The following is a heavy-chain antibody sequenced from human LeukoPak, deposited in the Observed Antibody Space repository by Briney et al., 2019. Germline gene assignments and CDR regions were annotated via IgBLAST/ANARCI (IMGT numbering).Heavy chain of an antibody. Sequence: GASVKVSCKASGGTFSSYAISWVRQAPGQGLEWMGRIIPIPGIANYAQKFQGRVTITADKSTSTAYMELSSLRSEDTAVYYCARGGAHTYAFDIWGQGTMVTVSS. CDR2: IIPIPGIA. CDR1: GGTFSSYA. V-gene: IGHV1-69*04. J-gene: IGHJ3*02. CDR3: ARGGAHTYAFDI. D-gene: IGHD3-16*01.